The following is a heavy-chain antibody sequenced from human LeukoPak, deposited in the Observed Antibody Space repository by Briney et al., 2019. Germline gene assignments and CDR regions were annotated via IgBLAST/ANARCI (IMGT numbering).Heavy chain of an antibody. D-gene: IGHD2-2*01. V-gene: IGHV4-34*01. CDR3: ARGVGDIVVVPAAPYFDY. CDR1: GGSFSGYY. CDR2: INHSGST. J-gene: IGHJ4*02. Sequence: SETLSLTCAVYGGSFSGYYWSWIRQPPGKGLEWIGEINHSGSTNYNPSLKSRVTISVDTSKNQFSLKLSSVTAADTAVYYCARGVGDIVVVPAAPYFDYWGQGTLVTASS.